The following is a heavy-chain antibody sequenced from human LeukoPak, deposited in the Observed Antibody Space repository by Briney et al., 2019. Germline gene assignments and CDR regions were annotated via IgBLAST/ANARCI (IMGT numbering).Heavy chain of an antibody. V-gene: IGHV3-48*03. D-gene: IGHD1-14*01. J-gene: IGHJ4*02. CDR1: GFTFSSYE. Sequence: GGSLRLSCAASGFTFSSYEMNWVRQAPGKGLEWVSYISSSGSTIYYADSVKGRFTISRDNAKNTLYLQMNSLRGEDTAVYYCARDQDGPGPTIDYWGQGTLVTVSS. CDR3: ARDQDGPGPTIDY. CDR2: ISSSGSTI.